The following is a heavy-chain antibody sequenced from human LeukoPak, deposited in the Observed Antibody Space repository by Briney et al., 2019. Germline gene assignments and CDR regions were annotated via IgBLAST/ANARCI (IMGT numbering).Heavy chain of an antibody. D-gene: IGHD6-6*01. V-gene: IGHV1-2*02. CDR2: INPNSADA. Sequence: ASVKVSCKASGYTFTDYYMHWVRQAPGQGLEWMGWINPNSADANYAQKFQGRATVTRDTSISTVYMELSRLRSDDTAVYYCARGGSSSNDYWGQGTLITVSS. J-gene: IGHJ4*02. CDR1: GYTFTDYY. CDR3: ARGGSSSNDY.